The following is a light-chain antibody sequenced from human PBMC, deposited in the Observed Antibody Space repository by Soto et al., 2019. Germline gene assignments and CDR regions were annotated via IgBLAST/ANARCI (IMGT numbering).Light chain of an antibody. CDR3: QQYGSSPPYT. J-gene: IGKJ2*01. V-gene: IGKV3-20*01. CDR2: GVS. Sequence: EIVLTQSPGTLSLSPGERATLSCRASQSVSSSYVAWYQQKPGQAPRLLIYGVSSRATGIPDRFSGSGSGTDFTLTISRLEREDFAVYYCQQYGSSPPYTFGQGTKLEIK. CDR1: QSVSSSY.